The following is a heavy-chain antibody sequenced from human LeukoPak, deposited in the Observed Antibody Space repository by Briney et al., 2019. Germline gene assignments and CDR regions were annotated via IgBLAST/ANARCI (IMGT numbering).Heavy chain of an antibody. V-gene: IGHV3-21*01. J-gene: IGHJ3*02. CDR2: ISSSSYI. CDR3: ARSGLLWFGELLYAFDI. Sequence: GGSLRLSCAASGFTFSSYSMNWVRQAPGKGLEWVSSISSSSYIYYADSVKGRFTISRDNAKNSLYLQMNSLRAEDTAVYYCARSGLLWFGELLYAFDIWGQGTMVTVSS. D-gene: IGHD3-10*01. CDR1: GFTFSSYS.